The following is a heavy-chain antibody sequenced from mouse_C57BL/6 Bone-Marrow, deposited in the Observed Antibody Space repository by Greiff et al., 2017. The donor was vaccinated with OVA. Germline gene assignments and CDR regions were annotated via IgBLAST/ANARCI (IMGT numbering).Heavy chain of an antibody. D-gene: IGHD3-2*02. CDR3: STGGQLRLHGYFDY. Sequence: EVQLQESGAELVRPGASVKLSCTASGFTIKDYYMHWVKQRPEQGLEWIGRIDPEDGDTEYAPQFQGKATMTAAKSSNTAYLTLSSLTYEDTAVYYGSTGGQLRLHGYFDYWGQGTTLTVSS. CDR1: GFTIKDYY. V-gene: IGHV14-1*01. CDR2: IDPEDGDT. J-gene: IGHJ2*01.